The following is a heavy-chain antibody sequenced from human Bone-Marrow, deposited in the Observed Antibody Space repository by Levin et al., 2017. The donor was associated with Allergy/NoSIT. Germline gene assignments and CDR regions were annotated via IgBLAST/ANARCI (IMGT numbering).Heavy chain of an antibody. V-gene: IGHV4-4*02. D-gene: IGHD3-3*01. J-gene: IGHJ4*02. Sequence: PSETLSLTCAVSGDSMKNSNWWSWVRQPPGKGLEWIGEIHHTGSTNYNPPLKSRVSISVDNSKNHFSLNLTSVTAADTAVYYCARSWSKGGVVFFDFWGQGALVVVSS. CDR2: IHHTGST. CDR3: ARSWSKGGVVFFDF. CDR1: GDSMKNSNW.